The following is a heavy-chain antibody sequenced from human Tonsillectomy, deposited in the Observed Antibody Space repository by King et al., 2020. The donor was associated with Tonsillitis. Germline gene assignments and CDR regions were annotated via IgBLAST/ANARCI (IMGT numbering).Heavy chain of an antibody. V-gene: IGHV1-69*01. CDR2: IIPIFGTT. Sequence: VQLVQSGAAVKKPGSSVKVSCKASRDTFNSYTISWVRQAPGQGLEWMGGIIPIFGTTNYAQKFQGRVTITADESTNTAYMELSSLRSEDTAVYYCARAPGYCSGGGCYLQGNFDYWGQGTRVTVSS. CDR1: RDTFNSYT. D-gene: IGHD2-15*01. J-gene: IGHJ4*02. CDR3: ARAPGYCSGGGCYLQGNFDY.